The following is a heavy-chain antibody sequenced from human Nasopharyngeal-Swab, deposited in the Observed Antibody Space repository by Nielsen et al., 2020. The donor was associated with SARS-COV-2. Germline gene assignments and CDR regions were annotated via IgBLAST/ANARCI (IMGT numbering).Heavy chain of an antibody. V-gene: IGHV3-7*01. D-gene: IGHD1-26*01. Sequence: GESLKISCAASGFTFSSYWMSWVRQAPGKGLEWVANIKQDGSEKYYVDSVKGRFTISRDKSESTLSLQMYSLRADDTAVYYCARLVGYGMDVWGQGTTVTVSS. CDR3: ARLVGYGMDV. J-gene: IGHJ6*02. CDR2: IKQDGSEK. CDR1: GFTFSSYW.